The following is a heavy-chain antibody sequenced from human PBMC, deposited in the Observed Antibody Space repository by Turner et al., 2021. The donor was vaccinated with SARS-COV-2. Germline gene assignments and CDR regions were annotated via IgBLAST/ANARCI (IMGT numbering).Heavy chain of an antibody. CDR3: ARVLRTYYYDSSGYYPGAVDY. CDR1: GFTFRWYS. CDR2: ISSSSSYI. D-gene: IGHD3-22*01. J-gene: IGHJ4*02. V-gene: IGHV3-21*01. Sequence: EVQPVESGGGLVKPGGSLRLPLSASGFTFRWYSMNWVRQAPGKGLEWVSSISSSSSYIYYADSVKGRFTISRDNAKNSLYLQMNSLRAEDTAVYYCARVLRTYYYDSSGYYPGAVDYWGQGTLVTVSS.